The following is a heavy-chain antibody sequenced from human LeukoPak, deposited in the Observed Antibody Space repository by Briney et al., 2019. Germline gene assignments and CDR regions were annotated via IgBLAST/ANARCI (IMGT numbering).Heavy chain of an antibody. CDR1: GYTFTGYY. Sequence: ASVKVSCKASGYTFTGYYMHWVRQAPGQGLEWMGWINPNSGGTNYAQKFQGRVTMTRDTSVSTAYMELSRLRSDDTAVYYCARDSAYYDSSFQIDYWGQGTLVTVSS. J-gene: IGHJ4*02. CDR2: INPNSGGT. D-gene: IGHD3-22*01. CDR3: ARDSAYYDSSFQIDY. V-gene: IGHV1-2*02.